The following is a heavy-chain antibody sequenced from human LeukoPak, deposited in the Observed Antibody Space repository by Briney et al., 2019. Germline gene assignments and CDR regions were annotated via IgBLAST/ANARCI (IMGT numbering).Heavy chain of an antibody. D-gene: IGHD4-23*01. J-gene: IGHJ5*02. CDR3: ARDNPNYGGNWFDP. CDR1: GGSFSTST. CDR2: IIPLFGAA. V-gene: IGHV1-69*06. Sequence: SVKVSCKASGGSFSTSTISWVRQAPGQGLEWMGGIIPLFGAANYAQKFKGRVTITADKSTSTAHMELSTLRSEDTAVYYCARDNPNYGGNWFDPWGQGTMVTVSS.